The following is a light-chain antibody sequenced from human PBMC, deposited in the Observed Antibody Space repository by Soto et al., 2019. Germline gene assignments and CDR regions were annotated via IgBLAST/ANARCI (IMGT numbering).Light chain of an antibody. CDR3: QQYNNWPWT. CDR2: GES. V-gene: IGKV3-15*01. J-gene: IGKJ1*01. CDR1: QSISSN. Sequence: EIILTQSPATLSVSPVERDTLXSRASQSISSNLAWYQQKPGQAPRLLIYGESTRATGIPARFSGSVSGTEFTLTISSLQSEDFAVYYCQQYNNWPWTFGQGTKVDI.